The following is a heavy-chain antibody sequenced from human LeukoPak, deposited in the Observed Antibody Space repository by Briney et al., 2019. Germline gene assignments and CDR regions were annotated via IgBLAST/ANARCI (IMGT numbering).Heavy chain of an antibody. CDR2: ISGSGGST. J-gene: IGHJ3*02. CDR3: ARGRYYYILTGYHRNEAFDI. V-gene: IGHV3-23*01. D-gene: IGHD3-9*01. Sequence: GGSLRLSCAASGFTFSSYAMSWVRQAPGKGLEWVSAISGSGGSTYYADSVKGRFTISRDNSKNTLYVQMNSLRAEDTAVYYCARGRYYYILTGYHRNEAFDIWGQGTMVTVSS. CDR1: GFTFSSYA.